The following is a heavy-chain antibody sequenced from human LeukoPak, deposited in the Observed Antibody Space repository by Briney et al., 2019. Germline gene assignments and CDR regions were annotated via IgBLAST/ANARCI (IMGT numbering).Heavy chain of an antibody. D-gene: IGHD3-22*01. CDR1: GFTFSSYW. CDR2: INSDGSST. Sequence: GGSLGLSCAASGFTFSSYWMHWVRQAPGKGLVWVSRINSDGSSTSYADSVKGRFTISRDNAKNTPYLQMNSLRAEDTAVYYCARGIYTYYYDSSGYKSPWGQGTLVTVSS. J-gene: IGHJ5*02. V-gene: IGHV3-74*01. CDR3: ARGIYTYYYDSSGYKSP.